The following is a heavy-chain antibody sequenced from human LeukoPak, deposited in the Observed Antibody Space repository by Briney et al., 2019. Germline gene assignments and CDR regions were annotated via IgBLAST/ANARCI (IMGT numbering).Heavy chain of an antibody. CDR3: GYYYGSGSQYDYFYYYMDV. V-gene: IGHV1-69*05. D-gene: IGHD3-10*01. Sequence: GASVKVSCKASGGTFSSYAISWVRQAPGQGLEWMGGIIPIFGTANYAQKFQGRFTITTDESTSTAYMELSSLRSEDTAVYYCGYYYGSGSQYDYFYYYMDVWGKGTTVTVSS. CDR1: GGTFSSYA. CDR2: IIPIFGTA. J-gene: IGHJ6*03.